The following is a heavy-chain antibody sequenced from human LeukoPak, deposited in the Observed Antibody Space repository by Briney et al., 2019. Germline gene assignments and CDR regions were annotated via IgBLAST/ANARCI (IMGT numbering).Heavy chain of an antibody. CDR1: GGTFSSYA. J-gene: IGHJ4*02. CDR2: IIPIFGTA. CDR3: ARGGGSILTGYYTFGY. D-gene: IGHD3-9*01. Sequence: SVKVSCKASGGTFSSYAISWVRQAPGQGLEWMGGIIPIFGTANYAQKFQGRVTITADKSTSTAYMELSSLRSEDTAVYYCARGGGSILTGYYTFGYWGQETLVTVSS. V-gene: IGHV1-69*06.